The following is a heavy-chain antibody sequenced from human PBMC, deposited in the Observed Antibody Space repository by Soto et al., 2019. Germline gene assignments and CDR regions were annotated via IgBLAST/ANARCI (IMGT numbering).Heavy chain of an antibody. CDR3: AAGTRAYCGGDCYRDLYYFDY. D-gene: IGHD2-21*02. CDR2: IVVGSGNT. V-gene: IGHV1-58*01. J-gene: IGHJ4*01. Sequence: SVKVYCKASGFTFTSSAVPWVRQARGQRLEWIGWIVVGSGNTNYAQKFQERVTITRDMSTSTAYMELSSLRSEDTAVYYCAAGTRAYCGGDCYRDLYYFDYWG. CDR1: GFTFTSSA.